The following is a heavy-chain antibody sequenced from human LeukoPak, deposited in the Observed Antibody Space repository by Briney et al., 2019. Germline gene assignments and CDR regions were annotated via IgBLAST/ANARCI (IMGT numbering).Heavy chain of an antibody. CDR3: ARVGVSNFHDTFDL. CDR1: GGSISSYY. J-gene: IGHJ3*01. V-gene: IGHV4-59*08. Sequence: SETLSLTCTVSGGSISSYYWSWIRQPPGKGLEWIGYIYYSGSTNYNPSLKSRVTISVDTSKNQFSLKLSSVTAADTAVYYCARVGVSNFHDTFDLWGQGTMVTVSS. D-gene: IGHD3-16*01. CDR2: IYYSGST.